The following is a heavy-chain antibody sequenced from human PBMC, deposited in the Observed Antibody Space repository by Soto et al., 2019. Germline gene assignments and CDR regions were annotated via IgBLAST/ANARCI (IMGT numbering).Heavy chain of an antibody. V-gene: IGHV1-46*01. Sequence: ASVKVSFKASGYTFTRYFMHWLRQAPGQGLEWMGRINPTDGSTIYAQKFQGRITMTRDTSTSTVYMELSSLRSEDTAVYYCARVNWNDVPFGFDYWGQGTVVTVSS. CDR3: ARVNWNDVPFGFDY. CDR2: INPTDGST. D-gene: IGHD1-1*01. J-gene: IGHJ4*02. CDR1: GYTFTRYF.